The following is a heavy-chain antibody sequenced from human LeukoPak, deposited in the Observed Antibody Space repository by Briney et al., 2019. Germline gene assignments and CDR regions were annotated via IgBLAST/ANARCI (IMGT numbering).Heavy chain of an antibody. D-gene: IGHD4-11*01. V-gene: IGHV3-33*06. J-gene: IGHJ4*02. CDR3: TKGAQRGFDYSNSFEF. CDR1: GFIFTDYG. Sequence: GGSLRLSCAASGFIFTDYGFHWVRQAPGKGLEWVAAIWSDSTNMIYAQSVKGRFIIQRDDYQNTVYLEMSSLRAEDTAVYYCTKGAQRGFDYSNSFEFWGQGSLVTVSS. CDR2: IWSDSTNM.